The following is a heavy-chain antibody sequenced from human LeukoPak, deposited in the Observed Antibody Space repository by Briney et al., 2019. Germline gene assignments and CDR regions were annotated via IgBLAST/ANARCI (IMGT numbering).Heavy chain of an antibody. V-gene: IGHV4-4*07. J-gene: IGHJ4*02. D-gene: IGHD6-19*01. CDR1: GGSISRYY. CDR2: IYTSGCT. Sequence: PSETLSLTCTVSGGSISRYYWSWIRQPAGKGLEWIGRIYTSGCTNYNTSLKSRVTMSVDTSKNQFSLKLSSVTAADTAVYYCARDGSGWYEGKGFDYWGQGTLVTVSS. CDR3: ARDGSGWYEGKGFDY.